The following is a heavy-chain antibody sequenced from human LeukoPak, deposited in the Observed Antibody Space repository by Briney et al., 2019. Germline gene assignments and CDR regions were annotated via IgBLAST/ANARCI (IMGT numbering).Heavy chain of an antibody. CDR2: IYYIGST. J-gene: IGHJ4*02. CDR3: ASKSSDHGELRFDY. V-gene: IGHV4-61*08. Sequence: TSETLSLTCTVSDGSVSSDGYYWSWIRQPPGKGLEWIGYIYYIGSTNYSPSLKSRATISVDTSKNQFSLKLSSVTAADTAVYYCASKSSDHGELRFDYWGQGALVTVSS. CDR1: DGSVSSDGYY. D-gene: IGHD4-17*01.